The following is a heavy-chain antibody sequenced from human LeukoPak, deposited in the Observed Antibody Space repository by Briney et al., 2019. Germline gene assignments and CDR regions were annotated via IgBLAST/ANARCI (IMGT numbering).Heavy chain of an antibody. CDR2: IDRDGSRI. CDR1: GFTFSSYW. CDR3: VRGNDYGGPHY. J-gene: IGHJ4*02. V-gene: IGHV3-74*01. D-gene: IGHD4-23*01. Sequence: GGSLRLSCAASGFTFSSYWMHWVRQAPGRGLVWVSRIDRDGSRINYADSVKGRFTISRDNGKNTLFLQMNSLRAEDAAVYYCVRGNDYGGPHYWGQGTLVTVSS.